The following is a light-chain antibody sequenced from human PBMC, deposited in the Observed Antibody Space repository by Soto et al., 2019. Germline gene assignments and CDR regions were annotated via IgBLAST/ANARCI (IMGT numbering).Light chain of an antibody. Sequence: DIQMTQSPSSLSASVGDRVTITCRASQGIRNDLGWYQQKPGKAPKRLIYAASSLQSGVPSSFSGSGSETDFALTISSLQPEDFATYYCQQSYITPYTFGQGTKLQIK. CDR2: AAS. V-gene: IGKV1-39*01. CDR3: QQSYITPYT. CDR1: QGIRND. J-gene: IGKJ2*01.